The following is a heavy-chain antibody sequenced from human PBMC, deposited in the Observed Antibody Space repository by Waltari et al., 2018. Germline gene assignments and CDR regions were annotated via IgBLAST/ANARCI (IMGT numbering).Heavy chain of an antibody. D-gene: IGHD3-16*02. J-gene: IGHJ3*02. CDR3: ARVPPFYDYVWGSYRTNDAFDI. CDR2: IYTSGST. Sequence: QVQLQESGPGLVKPSQTLSLTCTVSGGSISSGSYYWSWIRQPAGKGLEWIGRIYTSGSTNYNRSIKSRGTISVDTSKNQFALKLGSGTAADTAVYYCARVPPFYDYVWGSYRTNDAFDIWGQGTMVTVSS. V-gene: IGHV4-61*02. CDR1: GGSISSGSYY.